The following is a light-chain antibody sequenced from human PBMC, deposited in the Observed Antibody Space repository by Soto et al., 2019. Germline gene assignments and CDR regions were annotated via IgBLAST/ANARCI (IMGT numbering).Light chain of an antibody. J-gene: IGKJ1*01. Sequence: VIWMTQSPSLLSASTGDRVTISCRVSQGVSSYLAWYQQKPGKAPELLIYAASTLQSRVPSRFSCSGSGTGFTLNISCLPSGAFATYYCPQYYSFPLTFGRGTKVEIK. V-gene: IGKV1D-8*01. CDR1: QGVSSY. CDR2: AAS. CDR3: PQYYSFPLT.